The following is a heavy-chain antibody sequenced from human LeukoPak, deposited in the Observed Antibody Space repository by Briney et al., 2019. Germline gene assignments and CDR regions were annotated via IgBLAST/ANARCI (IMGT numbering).Heavy chain of an antibody. CDR2: ISGSGAST. D-gene: IGHD3-3*01. Sequence: GGSLRLSCAASGFTFSSYAMSWVRQAPGKGLEWVSCISGSGASTYYADSVKGRFTISRDNSKNTLYLQMNSLRAEDTAVYYCARAPTSYYDFWSGYYTGAGDYYFDYWGQGTLVTVSS. CDR1: GFTFSSYA. V-gene: IGHV3-23*01. J-gene: IGHJ4*02. CDR3: ARAPTSYYDFWSGYYTGAGDYYFDY.